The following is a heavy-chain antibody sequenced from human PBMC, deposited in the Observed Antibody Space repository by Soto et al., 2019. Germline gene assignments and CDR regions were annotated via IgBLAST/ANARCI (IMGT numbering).Heavy chain of an antibody. J-gene: IGHJ4*02. Sequence: EVQLVESGGGLVQPGGSLRLSCAASGFSISDCSMNWVRRAPGKGLEWISYISTNNDAIYYADSVKGRFTISRDNAKNSLYLQMNSLRAEDTALYYSASVLGSRRSGSYPSYWGQGTLVTVSS. CDR3: ASVLGSRRSGSYPSY. D-gene: IGHD3-10*01. CDR2: ISTNNDAI. CDR1: GFSISDCS. V-gene: IGHV3-48*01.